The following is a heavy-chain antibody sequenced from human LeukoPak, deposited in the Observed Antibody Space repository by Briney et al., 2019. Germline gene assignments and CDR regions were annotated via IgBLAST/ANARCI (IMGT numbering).Heavy chain of an antibody. CDR3: AKGGTGLLWFGELLYGYFDY. D-gene: IGHD3-10*01. CDR2: ISYDGSNK. J-gene: IGHJ4*02. V-gene: IGHV3-30*18. CDR1: GFTFSSYG. Sequence: GRSLRLSCAASGFTFSSYGMHWVRQAPGKGLEWVAVISYDGSNKYYADSVKGRFTISRDNSKNTLYLQMNSLRAEDTAVYYCAKGGTGLLWFGELLYGYFDYRGQGTLVTVSS.